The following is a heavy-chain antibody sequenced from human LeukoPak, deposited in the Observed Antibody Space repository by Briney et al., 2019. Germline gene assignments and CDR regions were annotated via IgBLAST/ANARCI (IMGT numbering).Heavy chain of an antibody. CDR3: AKKGPIAAGGGKPPDAFAI. Sequence: PGGSLRLSCAASGFTFSSYSMNWVRQAPGKGLEWVSYISSSSSTIYYADSVKGRFTISRDNAKNSLYLQMNSLRAEDTAVYYCAKKGPIAAGGGKPPDAFAIWGQGTMVTVSS. CDR2: ISSSSSTI. D-gene: IGHD6-13*01. V-gene: IGHV3-48*04. CDR1: GFTFSSYS. J-gene: IGHJ3*02.